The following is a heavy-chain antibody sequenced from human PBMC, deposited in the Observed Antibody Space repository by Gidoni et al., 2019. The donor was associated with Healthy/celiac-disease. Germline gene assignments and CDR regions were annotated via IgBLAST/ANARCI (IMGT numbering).Heavy chain of an antibody. CDR3: ARDPYRYGMDV. J-gene: IGHJ6*02. V-gene: IGHV3-21*01. CDR2: MSSSSSYI. D-gene: IGHD3-16*01. Sequence: EVQLVESGGGLVKPGGSLRLSCAASGFTFSSYSMNWVRQAPGKGLEWVSAMSSSSSYIYYADSVKGRFTISRDNAKNSLYLQMNSLRAEDTAAYYCARDPYRYGMDVWGQGTTVTVSS. CDR1: GFTFSSYS.